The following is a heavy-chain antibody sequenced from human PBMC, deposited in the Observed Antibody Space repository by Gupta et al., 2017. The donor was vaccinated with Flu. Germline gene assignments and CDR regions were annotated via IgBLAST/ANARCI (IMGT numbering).Heavy chain of an antibody. V-gene: IGHV3-48*03. Sequence: EVHLVESGGGLAQPGGSLRLSCAASGFTFSYYEFSWVRLAPGKGLEWVSYISRTAVTYYTDSVRGRFTISRDNSKNSVYLQMDNLRGEDTAIYYCARGHWDSWGQGTLVTVSS. CDR2: ISRTAVT. CDR1: GFTFSYYE. CDR3: ARGHWDS. J-gene: IGHJ4*02.